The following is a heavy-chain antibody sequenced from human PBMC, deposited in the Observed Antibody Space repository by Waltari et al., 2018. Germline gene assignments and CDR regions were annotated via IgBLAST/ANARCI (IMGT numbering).Heavy chain of an antibody. V-gene: IGHV1-69*01. CDR3: ARGVDRTMVTNFDY. CDR1: GGTFSSYA. D-gene: IGHD5-18*01. J-gene: IGHJ4*02. CDR2: TISTCATA. Sequence: QVQLVQSGAEVKKPGSSVKVSCTASGGTFSSYAISWVRQAPGQGLEWMGGTISTCATANYAQRYQGRCTITEDESTSTAYMEMSSRRSEDTAVYYWARGVDRTMVTNFDYWGQGTRVTVSS.